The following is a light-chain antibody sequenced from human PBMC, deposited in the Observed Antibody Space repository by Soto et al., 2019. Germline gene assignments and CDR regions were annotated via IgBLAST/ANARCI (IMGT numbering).Light chain of an antibody. J-gene: IGKJ4*01. CDR1: QDIGNF. Sequence: DIQLTQSPSFVSASVGDRVTITCRASQDIGNFLAWYQQKPGKAPKLLIYSASTLQSGVPSRFSGSGSAAEFSLTISRLQPEDFAAYFFQQLNNYPLTFGGGTKVEI. V-gene: IGKV1-9*01. CDR2: SAS. CDR3: QQLNNYPLT.